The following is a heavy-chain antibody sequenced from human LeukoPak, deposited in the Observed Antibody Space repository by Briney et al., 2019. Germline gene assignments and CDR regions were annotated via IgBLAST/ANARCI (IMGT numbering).Heavy chain of an antibody. V-gene: IGHV4-59*01. CDR3: ARVFDSGSQAYFYYMDV. D-gene: IGHD3-10*01. CDR1: GGSIRGYY. J-gene: IGHJ6*03. CDR2: IYSSGST. Sequence: SETLSLTCNVSGGSIRGYYWSWIPQPPGKGVEWIGYIYSSGSTNYNPSLKGRVPMSVDTSKNQFTLKVSSVTAADTAVYYCARVFDSGSQAYFYYMDVWGKGTTVTISS.